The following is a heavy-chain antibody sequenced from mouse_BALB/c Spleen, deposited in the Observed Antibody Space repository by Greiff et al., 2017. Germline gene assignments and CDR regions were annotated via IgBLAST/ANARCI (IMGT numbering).Heavy chain of an antibody. J-gene: IGHJ4*01. V-gene: IGHV1-7*01. CDR2: INPSTGYT. D-gene: IGHD2-10*02. Sequence: VKLMESGAELAKPGASVKMSCKASGYTFTSYWMHWVKQRPGQGLEWIGYINPSTGYTEYNQKFKDKATLTADKSSSTAYMQLSSLTSEDSAVYYCARGVWDAMDYWGQGTSVTVSS. CDR3: ARGVWDAMDY. CDR1: GYTFTSYW.